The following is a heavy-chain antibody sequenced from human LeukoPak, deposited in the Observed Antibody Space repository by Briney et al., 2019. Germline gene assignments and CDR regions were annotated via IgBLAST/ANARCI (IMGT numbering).Heavy chain of an antibody. V-gene: IGHV3-20*04. J-gene: IGHJ4*02. CDR3: AKVATYYDILTGYFDY. CDR2: IHWNGGST. CDR1: GFTFDDYG. D-gene: IGHD3-9*01. Sequence: PGGSLRLSCAASGFTFDDYGMSWVRQVPGKGLEWVSGIHWNGGSTRYADSVKGQFIISRDNSKNTLYLQMNSLRAEDTAVYYCAKVATYYDILTGYFDYWGQGTLVTVSS.